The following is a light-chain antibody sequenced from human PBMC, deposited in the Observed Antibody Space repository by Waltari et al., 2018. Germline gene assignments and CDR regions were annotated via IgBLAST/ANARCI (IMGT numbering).Light chain of an antibody. J-gene: IGKJ1*01. CDR3: QQSYGTPPT. Sequence: DIQMTQSPSSLSASIGDRVTISCRASQFVSSYLNWFQQKPGKAPKLLIYATASLQSGVPSRFSGAGAGTDFTLTISSLQPDDFATYYCQQSYGTPPTFGQGTKVEIK. V-gene: IGKV1-39*01. CDR1: QFVSSY. CDR2: ATA.